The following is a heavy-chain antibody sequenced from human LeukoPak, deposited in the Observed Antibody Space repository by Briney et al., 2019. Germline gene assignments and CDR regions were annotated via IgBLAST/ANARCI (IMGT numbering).Heavy chain of an antibody. V-gene: IGHV1-18*01. Sequence: GASVKVSCTASGGTFSSYAISWVRQAPGQGLEWMGWISGYNGNTNYAQKFQGRVTMTTDASTRTAHMEVRGLRSDDTAVYYCARGGWTTGMDYWGQGTLVTVSS. J-gene: IGHJ4*02. D-gene: IGHD1-14*01. CDR3: ARGGWTTGMDY. CDR2: ISGYNGNT. CDR1: GGTFSSYA.